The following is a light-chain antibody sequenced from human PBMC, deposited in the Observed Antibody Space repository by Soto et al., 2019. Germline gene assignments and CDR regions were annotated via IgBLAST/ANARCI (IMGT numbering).Light chain of an antibody. CDR2: AAA. CDR1: QGISNY. J-gene: IGKJ1*01. Sequence: DIQMTQSPSSLSASVVDRVTITCRASQGISNYLAWYQQKPEKVPKLRIYAAATLQSRVTSRFSGSGSGIDFTITISSQQNEDVAISYWQKYNSDPRTFGQGTKGEIK. V-gene: IGKV1-27*01. CDR3: QKYNSDPRT.